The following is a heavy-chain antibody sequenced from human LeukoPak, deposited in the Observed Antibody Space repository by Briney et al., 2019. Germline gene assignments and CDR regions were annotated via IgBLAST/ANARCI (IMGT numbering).Heavy chain of an antibody. CDR2: VNADGGNT. CDR3: TKRVKYGGTWDHFAD. Sequence: GGSLRLSCAAPGFTFDNYRISWVRPAPGKGLGWVSTVNADGGNTYYADAVKGRFTISRDNSKSTLILQMNSLRVEDTALYYCTKRVKYGGTWDHFADWGQGTLVTVSS. J-gene: IGHJ4*02. V-gene: IGHV3-23*01. D-gene: IGHD1-26*01. CDR1: GFTFDNYR.